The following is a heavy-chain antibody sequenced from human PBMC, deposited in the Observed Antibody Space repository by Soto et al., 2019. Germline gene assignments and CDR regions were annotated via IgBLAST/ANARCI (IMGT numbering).Heavy chain of an antibody. CDR3: ARVEAAAGLYNSHGLDV. V-gene: IGHV1-69*12. CDR1: GGTFSNYA. CDR2: IVPIFGTT. D-gene: IGHD6-13*01. Sequence: QVQLVQSGAEVKKPGSSVKVSCKVSGGTFSNYAIDWVRLAPGHGLEWMGGIVPIFGTTYYTPKFQGRATIIADDSTTTAYLEMSSLRSEDTAIYYCARVEAAAGLYNSHGLDVWGQGTAVTVSS. J-gene: IGHJ6*02.